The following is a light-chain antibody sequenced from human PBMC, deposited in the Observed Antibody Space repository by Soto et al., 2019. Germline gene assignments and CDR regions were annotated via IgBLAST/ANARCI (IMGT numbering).Light chain of an antibody. J-gene: IGKJ1*01. V-gene: IGKV3-20*01. CDR3: QQYGSSSGT. CDR1: QSVRSSY. CDR2: AAS. Sequence: EIVLTQSPGTLSLSPGERATLSCRASQSVRSSYLAWYQQKPGQAPRLLIYAASSRAAGIPDRFTGSGSGTDFTLTISRLEPEDFAVYYCQQYGSSSGTFGQGTKVEIK.